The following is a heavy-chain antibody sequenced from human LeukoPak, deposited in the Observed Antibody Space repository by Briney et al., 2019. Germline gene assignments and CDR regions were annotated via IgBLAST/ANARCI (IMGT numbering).Heavy chain of an antibody. Sequence: PGQSLRLSCTTSGFTFGDYAMSWVRQAPGKGLEWVGFIRSRAYGGTTKYAASLKDRFTISRDDSKSIVFLQMNSLEIEDTAIYYCAKEGDTGSFSRWFDPWGQGTLVTVSS. J-gene: IGHJ5*02. CDR3: AKEGDTGSFSRWFDP. CDR1: GFTFGDYA. CDR2: IRSRAYGGTT. V-gene: IGHV3-49*04. D-gene: IGHD2-8*02.